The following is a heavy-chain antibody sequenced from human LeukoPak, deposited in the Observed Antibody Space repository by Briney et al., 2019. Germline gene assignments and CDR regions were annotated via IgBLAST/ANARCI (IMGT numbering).Heavy chain of an antibody. CDR1: GFTFTNYG. CDR3: ARRGSYLDY. J-gene: IGHJ4*02. D-gene: IGHD3-16*01. V-gene: IGHV3-23*01. CDR2: ISGTPIST. Sequence: GGSLRLSCAASGFTFTNYGKTWVRQAPGKGLEWVSTISGTPISTFYADSVKGRFSISRDNSKNTLYLQMNTLRADDTALYYCARRGSYLDYWGQGVLVTVSS.